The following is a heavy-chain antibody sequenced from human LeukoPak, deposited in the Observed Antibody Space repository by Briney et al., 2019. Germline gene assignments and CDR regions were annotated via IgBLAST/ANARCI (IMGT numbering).Heavy chain of an antibody. Sequence: ASVKVSCKASGYTFTGYYMHWVRQAPGQGLEWMGWINPNSGGTNYAQKLQGWVTMTRDTSISTAYMELSRLRSDDTAVYYCARDLWFGESLGAFDIWGQGTMVTVSS. J-gene: IGHJ3*02. V-gene: IGHV1-2*04. D-gene: IGHD3-10*01. CDR1: GYTFTGYY. CDR2: INPNSGGT. CDR3: ARDLWFGESLGAFDI.